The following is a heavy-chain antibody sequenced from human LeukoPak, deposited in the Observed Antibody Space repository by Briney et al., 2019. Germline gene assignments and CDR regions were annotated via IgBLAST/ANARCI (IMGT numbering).Heavy chain of an antibody. CDR2: IYSGGST. CDR1: GFTVSSNY. J-gene: IGHJ5*02. Sequence: GGSLRLSCAASGFTVSSNYMSWVRQAPGKGLEWVSVIYSGGSTYYADSVKGRFTISRDNSKNTLYLQMNSLRAEDTAVYYCASSPPPLYGDYGSCFDPWGQGTLVTVSS. V-gene: IGHV3-66*02. D-gene: IGHD4-17*01. CDR3: ASSPPPLYGDYGSCFDP.